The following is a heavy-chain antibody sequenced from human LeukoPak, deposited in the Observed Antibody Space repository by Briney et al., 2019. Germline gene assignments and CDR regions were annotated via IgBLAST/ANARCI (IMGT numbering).Heavy chain of an antibody. CDR2: IYSGGST. J-gene: IGHJ6*02. CDR1: GFTVSSNY. CDR3: GRDGLYYGMDV. V-gene: IGHV3-53*01. Sequence: GGSLRLSCAASGFTVSSNYMSWVRQAPGKGLEWVSVIYSGGSTYYADSVKGRFTISRDNSKNTLYLQMNSLRAEDTAVYYCGRDGLYYGMDVWGQGTTVTVSS.